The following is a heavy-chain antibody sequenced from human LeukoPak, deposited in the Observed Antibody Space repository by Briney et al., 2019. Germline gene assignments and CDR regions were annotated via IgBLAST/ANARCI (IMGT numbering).Heavy chain of an antibody. V-gene: IGHV3-7*01. J-gene: IGHJ6*02. CDR1: GFTFSSYW. D-gene: IGHD6-13*01. CDR3: AKCLNSGYSSSWYAQYFYYYGMDV. Sequence: GGSLRLSCAASGFTFSSYWMSWVRQAPGKGLEWVANVKQDGSQKYYVDSVRGRFTISRDNSKNTLYLQMNSLRAEDTAVYYCAKCLNSGYSSSWYAQYFYYYGMDVWGQGTTVTVSS. CDR2: VKQDGSQK.